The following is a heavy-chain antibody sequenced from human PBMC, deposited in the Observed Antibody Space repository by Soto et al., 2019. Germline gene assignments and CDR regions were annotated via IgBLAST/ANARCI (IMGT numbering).Heavy chain of an antibody. Sequence: WGSLRLSCAVSGVTFSNYDMSWVRQAPGKGLEWVSGLSDGGGSTFYADSVKGRFTISRDNAKNTLYLQMSSLRAEDTAVYYCAKEENTSPYNWFDPWGQGTLVTVSS. D-gene: IGHD2-2*01. J-gene: IGHJ5*02. CDR2: LSDGGGST. V-gene: IGHV3-23*01. CDR1: GVTFSNYD. CDR3: AKEENTSPYNWFDP.